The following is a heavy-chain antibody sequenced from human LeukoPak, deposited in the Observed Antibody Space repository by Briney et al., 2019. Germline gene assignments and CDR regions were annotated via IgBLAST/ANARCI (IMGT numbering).Heavy chain of an antibody. Sequence: GGSLRLSCAGSGFTFSSYAMHWVRQAPGKGLEYVSGISSNGGSTYHANSVKGRFTISRDNSKNTLYPQMDSPRAEDMAVYYCARDTCGCGSGWHLYWYFDLWGRGTLVTVSS. CDR3: ARDTCGCGSGWHLYWYFDL. D-gene: IGHD6-19*01. J-gene: IGHJ2*01. V-gene: IGHV3-64*01. CDR1: GFTFSSYA. CDR2: ISSNGGST.